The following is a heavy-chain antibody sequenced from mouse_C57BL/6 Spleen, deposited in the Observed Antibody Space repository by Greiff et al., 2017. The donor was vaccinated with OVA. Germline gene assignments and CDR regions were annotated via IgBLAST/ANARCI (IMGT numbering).Heavy chain of an antibody. CDR2: IWSGGST. J-gene: IGHJ4*01. V-gene: IGHV2-2*01. D-gene: IGHD1-1*01. CDR1: GFSLTSYG. Sequence: QVQLQQSGPGLVQPSQSLSITCTVSGFSLTSYGVHWVRQSPGKGLEWLGVIWSGGSTAYNAAFISRLSISKDNSKIQVFFKMNSLQADDTDIYYCARKFDYYGTYYAMDYWGQGTSVTVSS. CDR3: ARKFDYYGTYYAMDY.